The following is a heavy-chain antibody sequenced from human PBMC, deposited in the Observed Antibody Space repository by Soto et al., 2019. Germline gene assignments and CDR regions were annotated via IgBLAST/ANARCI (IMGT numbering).Heavy chain of an antibody. V-gene: IGHV3-21*01. CDR3: AGTYDPADY. CDR2: ITSSSRFI. CDR1: RISFSDYH. J-gene: IGHJ4*02. D-gene: IGHD3-22*01. Sequence: EVHLVESGGGLVKPGGSLRLSCAASRISFSDYHMNWVRQAPGKGLEWVASITSSSRFINYADSVKGRFTISRDNTKKSLYLQMNSLRGEETAVYYCAGTYDPADYWGQGTLVTVSS.